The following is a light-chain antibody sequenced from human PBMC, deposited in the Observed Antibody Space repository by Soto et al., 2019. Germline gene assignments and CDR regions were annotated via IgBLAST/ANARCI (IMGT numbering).Light chain of an antibody. CDR3: QHYNSYSEA. Sequence: IQMTQSPSTLSASVGDRFTITCRASRTISNWLAWYQQKPGKAPKLLIYKASTLESAVPSRFSGSGSGTEFTLTINSLQPDDFATYYCQHYNSYSEAFGQGTKVDIK. CDR2: KAS. V-gene: IGKV1-5*03. CDR1: RTISNW. J-gene: IGKJ1*01.